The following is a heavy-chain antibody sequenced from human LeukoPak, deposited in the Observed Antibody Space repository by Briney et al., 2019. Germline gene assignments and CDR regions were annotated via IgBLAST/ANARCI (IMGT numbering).Heavy chain of an antibody. Sequence: SETLSLTCTVSGASISSGVYYWSWLRQPPRKGLEWIGYIYYSGSTYYNPSLKSRVTISVDTSKNQFSLKLSSVTAADAAVYYCASVAADGTGVDYWGQGTLVTVSS. CDR2: IYYSGST. CDR3: ASVAADGTGVDY. D-gene: IGHD6-13*01. CDR1: GASISSGVYY. J-gene: IGHJ4*02. V-gene: IGHV4-30-4*02.